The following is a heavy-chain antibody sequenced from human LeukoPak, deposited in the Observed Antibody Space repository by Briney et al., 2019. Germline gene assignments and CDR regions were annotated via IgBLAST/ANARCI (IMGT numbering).Heavy chain of an antibody. D-gene: IGHD4/OR15-4a*01. Sequence: GGSLRLSCAASGFTLSSYAMHWVRQAPGKGLEWVAVVSYDGTNIYYSDSVKGRFTISRDNSKNTLYLQMNSLRSEDTAVYYCTKPGTLVRGLHYFDYWGQGALVTVSS. CDR3: TKPGTLVRGLHYFDY. J-gene: IGHJ4*02. CDR1: GFTLSSYA. CDR2: VSYDGTNI. V-gene: IGHV3-30*18.